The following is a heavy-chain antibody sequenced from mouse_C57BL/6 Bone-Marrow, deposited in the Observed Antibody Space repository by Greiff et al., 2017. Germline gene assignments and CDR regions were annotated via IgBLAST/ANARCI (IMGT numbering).Heavy chain of an antibody. J-gene: IGHJ2*01. CDR1: GYTFTSYG. D-gene: IGHD1-1*01. CDR2: IYPRSGNT. CDR3: AREGPYSGSSHEGY. Sequence: VQLKESGAELARPGASVKLSCKASGYTFTSYGISWVKQRTGQGLEWIGEIYPRSGNTYYNEKFKGKATLTADKSSSTAYMELRSLTSEDSAVYFCAREGPYSGSSHEGYWGQGTTLTVSS. V-gene: IGHV1-81*01.